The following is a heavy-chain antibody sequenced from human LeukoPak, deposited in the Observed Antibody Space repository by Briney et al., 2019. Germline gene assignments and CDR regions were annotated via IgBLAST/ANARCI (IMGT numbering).Heavy chain of an antibody. CDR1: GYTFTSYD. J-gene: IGHJ4*02. CDR2: MNPNSGNT. CDR3: ATFWAAAGTRFDY. V-gene: IGHV1-8*01. D-gene: IGHD6-13*01. Sequence: GASVKVSCKASGYTFTSYDINWVRQAPGQGLEWMGWMNPNSGNTGYAQKFQGRVTMTRNTSISTAYMELSSLRSEDTAVYYCATFWAAAGTRFDYWGQGTLVTVSS.